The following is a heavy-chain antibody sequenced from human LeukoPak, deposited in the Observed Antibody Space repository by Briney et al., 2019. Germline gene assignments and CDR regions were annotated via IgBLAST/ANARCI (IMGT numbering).Heavy chain of an antibody. D-gene: IGHD2-2*01. Sequence: PSETLSLTCAVYGGSFSGYYWSWIRQPPGKGLEWIGEINHSGSTNYNPSLKSRVTISVDTSKNQCSLKLSSVTAADTGVYYCGRADDIVGVPAAYFDYWGQGTLVTVPS. V-gene: IGHV4-34*01. J-gene: IGHJ4*02. CDR1: GGSFSGYY. CDR3: GRADDIVGVPAAYFDY. CDR2: INHSGST.